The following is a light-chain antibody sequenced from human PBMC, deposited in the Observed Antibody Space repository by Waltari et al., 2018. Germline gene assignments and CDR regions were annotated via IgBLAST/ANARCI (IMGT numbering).Light chain of an antibody. CDR3: SSYTSSSTLWV. V-gene: IGLV2-14*03. Sequence: QSALTQPASVSGSPGQSITISCTGTSSDVGGYNYVSWYQQHPGKAPKLMIYDVSNRPSWVSKRFSGSKSGNTASLTISGLQAEDEADYYCSSYTSSSTLWVFGGGTKLTVL. CDR2: DVS. CDR1: SSDVGGYNY. J-gene: IGLJ3*02.